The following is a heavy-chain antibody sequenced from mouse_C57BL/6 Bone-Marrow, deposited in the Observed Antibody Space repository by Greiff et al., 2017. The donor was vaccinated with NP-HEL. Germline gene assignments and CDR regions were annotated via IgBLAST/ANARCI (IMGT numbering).Heavy chain of an antibody. CDR2: IYPRSGNT. CDR3: ARLTAPWFAY. J-gene: IGHJ3*01. CDR1: GYTFTSYG. Sequence: QVQLKQSGAELARPGASVKLSCKASGYTFTSYGISWVKQRTGQGLEWIGEIYPRSGNTYYNEKFKGKATLTADKSSSTAYMELRSLTSEDSAVYFCARLTAPWFAYWGQGTLVTVSA. D-gene: IGHD2-13*01. V-gene: IGHV1-81*01.